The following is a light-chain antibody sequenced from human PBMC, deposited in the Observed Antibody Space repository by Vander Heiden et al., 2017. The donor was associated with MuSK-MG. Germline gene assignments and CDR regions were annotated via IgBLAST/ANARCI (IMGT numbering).Light chain of an antibody. J-gene: IGLJ3*02. V-gene: IGLV3-25*03. Sequence: SSELTQPPSVSVSPRQTARITCSGDALPKQYAHWYQQKPGQAPILVIYKDSERPSGIPERFSGSSSGTTVTLTIRGVQAEDEADYYCQSADSSGTWVFGGGTKLTAL. CDR2: KDS. CDR1: ALPKQY. CDR3: QSADSSGTWV.